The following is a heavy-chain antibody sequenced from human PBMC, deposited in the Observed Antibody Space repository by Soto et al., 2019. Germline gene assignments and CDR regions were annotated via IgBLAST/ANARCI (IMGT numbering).Heavy chain of an antibody. CDR2: IDHSGST. CDR1: GGSFSGFY. J-gene: IGHJ5*02. V-gene: IGHV4-34*01. D-gene: IGHD6-19*01. CDR3: AVAGS. Sequence: SETLSLTCDVYGGSFSGFYCSWIRQPPGKGLEWIGKIDHSGSTNYNPSLKSRVTISVDTSKFQFSLKLTPVTAADTAVYYCAVAGSWGQGTLVTVSS.